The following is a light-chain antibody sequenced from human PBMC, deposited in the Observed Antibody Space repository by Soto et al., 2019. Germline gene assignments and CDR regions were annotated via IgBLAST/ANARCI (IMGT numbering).Light chain of an antibody. CDR2: DAS. CDR3: QQYDNWPWT. Sequence: DIQMTQSPSSLSASVGDRVTITCQASQDIGNYLNWYQQRPGKAPKLLILDASSLDTGVPSRFSGSGSGTEFTLTISSLQPDDFATYYCQQYDNWPWTFGQGTKVDIK. CDR1: QDIGNY. J-gene: IGKJ1*01. V-gene: IGKV1-33*01.